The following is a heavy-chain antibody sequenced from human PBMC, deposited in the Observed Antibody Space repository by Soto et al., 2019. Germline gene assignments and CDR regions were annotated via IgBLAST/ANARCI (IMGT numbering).Heavy chain of an antibody. J-gene: IGHJ4*02. V-gene: IGHV3-23*01. D-gene: IGHD1-1*01. CDR2: ITLRGDNT. CDR3: AKLGTMGVFDN. Sequence: EVQLLESGGGLVPPGGSLRLSCAASGFTFSSYAMSWVRQAPGEGLEWLAGITLRGDNTYYPDSVKGRFTLSRDNSRNRLDLQMNSLKVEDTALYYCAKLGTMGVFDNWGQGTLLTVSS. CDR1: GFTFSSYA.